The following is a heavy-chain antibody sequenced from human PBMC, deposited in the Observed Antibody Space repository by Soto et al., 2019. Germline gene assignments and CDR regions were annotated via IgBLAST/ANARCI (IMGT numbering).Heavy chain of an antibody. CDR2: ISAYNGNT. Sequence: ASVKVSCKASGHTFTSYGISWVRQAPGQGLEWMGWISAYNGNTNYAQKLQGRVTMTTDTSTSTAYMELRSLRSDDTAVYYCARGHRYAYGDYDEDYWGQGTLVTVSS. V-gene: IGHV1-18*04. CDR1: GHTFTSYG. J-gene: IGHJ4*02. D-gene: IGHD4-17*01. CDR3: ARGHRYAYGDYDEDY.